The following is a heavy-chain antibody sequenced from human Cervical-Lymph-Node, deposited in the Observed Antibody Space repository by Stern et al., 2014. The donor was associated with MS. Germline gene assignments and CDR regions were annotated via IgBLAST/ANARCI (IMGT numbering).Heavy chain of an antibody. V-gene: IGHV3-33*01. D-gene: IGHD6-13*01. CDR3: ARSSSPSPYYYYVMDV. CDR2: IWYDGSNQ. CDR1: GFTFSSYG. Sequence: QVKLVESGGGVVQPGRSLRLSCAASGFTFSSYGMHWVRQAPGKGLEWVAVIWYDGSNQYYADSVKGRFTISRDNSKNTLNLQMISLRAEDTAVYYCARSSSPSPYYYYVMDVWGQGTTVTVSS. J-gene: IGHJ6*02.